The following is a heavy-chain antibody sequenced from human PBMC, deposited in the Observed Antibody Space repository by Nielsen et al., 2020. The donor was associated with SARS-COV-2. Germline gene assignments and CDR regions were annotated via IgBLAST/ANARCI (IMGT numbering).Heavy chain of an antibody. CDR3: ARDWSSGSGSSYYYYGMDV. D-gene: IGHD3-10*01. J-gene: IGHJ6*02. CDR2: IKQDGSEK. CDR1: GFNFSTYW. Sequence: GESLKISCAASGFNFSTYWMSWVRQAPGKGLERVANIKQDGSEKYFIDSVKGRFTISRDNAKNSLYLQMNSLRAEDTAVYYCARDWSSGSGSSYYYYGMDVWGQGTTVTVSS. V-gene: IGHV3-7*01.